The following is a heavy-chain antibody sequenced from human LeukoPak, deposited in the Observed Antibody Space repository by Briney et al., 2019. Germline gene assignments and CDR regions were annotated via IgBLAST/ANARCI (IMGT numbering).Heavy chain of an antibody. CDR1: DGSSSTYY. J-gene: IGHJ4*02. CDR2: IHTSGST. Sequence: SETLSLTCTVSDGSSSTYYWTWIRQPPGKGLEWIGYIHTSGSTNYNPSLKSRVTMSVDTSKNQFSLGLSSVTAADTAVYYCVRPSQSNWWVYFNYWGQGTVVTVSS. CDR3: VRPSQSNWWVYFNY. V-gene: IGHV4-4*09. D-gene: IGHD2-15*01.